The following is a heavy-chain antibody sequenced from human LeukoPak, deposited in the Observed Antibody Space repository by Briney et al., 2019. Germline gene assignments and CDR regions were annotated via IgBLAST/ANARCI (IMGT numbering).Heavy chain of an antibody. CDR2: IKSKTDGGTT. V-gene: IGHV3-15*01. D-gene: IGHD4-23*01. J-gene: IGHJ5*02. CDR3: TTESYGGNSWWFDP. CDR1: GFTFSNAW. Sequence: PGGSLRLSCAASGFTFSNAWMSWVRQAPGKGLEWVGRIKSKTDGGTTDYAAPVKGRFTISRDDSKNTLYLQMNSLKTEDTAVYYCTTESYGGNSWWFDPWGQGTLGTVSS.